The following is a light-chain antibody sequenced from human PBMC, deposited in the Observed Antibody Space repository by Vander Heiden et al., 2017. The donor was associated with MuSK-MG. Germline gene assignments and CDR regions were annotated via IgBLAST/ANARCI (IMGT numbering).Light chain of an antibody. Sequence: DIQMTQSPSTLSASVGDRVTITCRASHSIYDSLAWYQQKPGKVPKLLIYKASILESGVPSRFSGTGSGTEFTLTISSLQPDDSATYYCQQDSGLGTFGQGTKVEIK. CDR2: KAS. CDR3: QQDSGLGT. CDR1: HSIYDS. J-gene: IGKJ1*01. V-gene: IGKV1-5*03.